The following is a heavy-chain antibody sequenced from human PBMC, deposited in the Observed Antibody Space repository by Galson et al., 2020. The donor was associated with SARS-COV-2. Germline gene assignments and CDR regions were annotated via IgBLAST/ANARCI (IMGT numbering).Heavy chain of an antibody. CDR2: MYHTGNT. CDR1: VGSISGSSHY. V-gene: IGHV4-39*01. Sequence: SETLSLTCSVSVGSISGSSHYWGWIRQPPGKGLQWIGSMYHTGNTYYNPSLRSRVTISIDTSRNEFSLRLDSVTAADTAVYYCARPLHNLGDNWFDPWGQGTLVIVSS. CDR3: ARPLHNLGDNWFDP. D-gene: IGHD1-20*01. J-gene: IGHJ5*02.